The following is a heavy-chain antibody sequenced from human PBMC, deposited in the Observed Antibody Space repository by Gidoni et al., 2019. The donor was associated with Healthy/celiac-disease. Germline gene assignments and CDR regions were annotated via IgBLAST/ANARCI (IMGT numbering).Heavy chain of an antibody. V-gene: IGHV3-30-3*01. CDR1: GFTFRSYA. J-gene: IGHJ3*02. Sequence: QVQLVESGGGVVQPGRSLRLSCAASGFTFRSYAMHWARQAPGKGLEWVAVISYDGSNKYYADSVKGRFTISRDNSKNTLYLQMNSLRAEDTAVYYCARGPYSSSWSDAFDIWGQGTMVTVSS. CDR3: ARGPYSSSWSDAFDI. D-gene: IGHD6-13*01. CDR2: ISYDGSNK.